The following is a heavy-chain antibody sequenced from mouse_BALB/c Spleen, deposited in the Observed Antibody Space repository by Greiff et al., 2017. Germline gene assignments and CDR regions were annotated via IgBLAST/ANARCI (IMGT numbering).Heavy chain of an antibody. CDR3: ARHEGPYYLDY. V-gene: IGHV5-6-3*01. CDR2: INSNGGST. J-gene: IGHJ2*01. CDR1: GFTFSSYG. Sequence: EVKLMESGGGLVQPGGSLKLSCAASGFTFSSYGMSWVRQTPDKRLELVATINSNGGSTYYPDSVKGRFTISRDNAKNTLYLQMSSLKSEDTAMYYCARHEGPYYLDYWGQGTTLTVSS. D-gene: IGHD3-3*01.